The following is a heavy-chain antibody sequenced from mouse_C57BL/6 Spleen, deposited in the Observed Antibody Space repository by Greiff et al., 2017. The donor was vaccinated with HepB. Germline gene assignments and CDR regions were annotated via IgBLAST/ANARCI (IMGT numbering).Heavy chain of an antibody. D-gene: IGHD1-1*01. CDR2: IDPSDSYT. J-gene: IGHJ2*01. CDR3: ARAMTTVVDY. Sequence: VKLQQPGAELVRPGTSVKLSCKASGYTFTSYWMHWVKQRPGQGLEWIGVIDPSDSYTNYNQKFKGKATLTVDTSSSTAYMQLSSLTSEDSAVYYCARAMTTVVDYWGQGTTLTVSS. V-gene: IGHV1-59*01. CDR1: GYTFTSYW.